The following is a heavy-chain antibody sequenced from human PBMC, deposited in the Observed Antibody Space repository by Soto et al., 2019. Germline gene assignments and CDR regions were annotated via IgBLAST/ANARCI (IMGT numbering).Heavy chain of an antibody. V-gene: IGHV3-74*01. CDR1: GFTFSTYW. CDR3: ARNSLEPVGSNFGY. CDR2: INSDGSST. Sequence: GGSLRLSCAASGFTFSTYWMHWVRQGPGKGLVWVSRINSDGSSTTYADSVKGRFTISRDNAKNTLHLQMNSLRAEDTAVYYCARNSLEPVGSNFGYWGQGTLVTVSS. D-gene: IGHD2-2*01. J-gene: IGHJ4*02.